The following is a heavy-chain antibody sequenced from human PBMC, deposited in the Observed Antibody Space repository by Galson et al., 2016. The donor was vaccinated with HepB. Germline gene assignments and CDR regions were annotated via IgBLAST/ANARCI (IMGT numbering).Heavy chain of an antibody. V-gene: IGHV1-18*01. D-gene: IGHD6-19*01. CDR3: VRGSGWLSDH. CDR2: ISASNGNT. J-gene: IGHJ4*02. CDR1: GYTFNSYA. Sequence: SVKVSCKASGYTFNSYAFNWVRQAPGQGLEWVGWISASNGNTNYAENLRGRVTISGDNAKNLQFLQMNSLRGEDTAVYYCVRGSGWLSDHWGQGILVTVSS.